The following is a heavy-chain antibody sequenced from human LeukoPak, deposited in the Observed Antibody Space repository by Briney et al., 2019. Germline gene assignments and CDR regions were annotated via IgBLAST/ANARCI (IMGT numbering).Heavy chain of an antibody. CDR3: ARDPIGSGWYGPDYFDY. CDR1: GFTFSSYE. D-gene: IGHD6-19*01. J-gene: IGHJ4*02. Sequence: GGSLRLSCAASGFTFSSYEMNWVRQAPGKGLEWVSYISSSGSTIYYADSVKGRFTTSRDNAKNSPYLQMNSLRAEDTAVYYCARDPIGSGWYGPDYFDYWGQGTLVTVSS. V-gene: IGHV3-48*03. CDR2: ISSSGSTI.